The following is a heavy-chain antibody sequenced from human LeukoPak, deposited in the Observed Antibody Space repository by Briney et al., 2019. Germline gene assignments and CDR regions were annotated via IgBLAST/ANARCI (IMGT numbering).Heavy chain of an antibody. D-gene: IGHD1-14*01. J-gene: IGHJ6*04. CDR3: AGRGLTGEPR. CDR2: VYYGGTT. CDR1: GDSVSSSSHY. V-gene: IGHV4-39*07. Sequence: SETLSLTCTVSGDSVSSSSHYWVWIRQPPGKGLEWIGSVYYGGTTYNAPSFTGRVTVSVDMSMNRFSLKLNSVTAADTAIYFCAGRGLTGEPRWGKGATITVSS.